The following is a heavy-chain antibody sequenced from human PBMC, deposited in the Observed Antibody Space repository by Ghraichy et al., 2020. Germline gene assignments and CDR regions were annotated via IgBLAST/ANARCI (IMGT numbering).Heavy chain of an antibody. J-gene: IGHJ4*02. CDR2: ISYDGSNK. CDR3: ARRNSGYDLKDFDL. V-gene: IGHV3-30*03. D-gene: IGHD5-12*01. Sequence: VSVISYDGSNKYYADSVKGRFTVSRDNSNYVLYLHMSSLRAEDTAIYYCARRNSGYDLKDFDLWGQGTLVTVSS.